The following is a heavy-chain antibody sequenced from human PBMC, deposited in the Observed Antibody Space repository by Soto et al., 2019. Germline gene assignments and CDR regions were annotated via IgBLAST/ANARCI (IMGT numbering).Heavy chain of an antibody. D-gene: IGHD3-10*01. J-gene: IGHJ5*02. V-gene: IGHV4-39*01. Sequence: SETPSPPCAGSAGTLSRCSYYWGWIRQPPGKGLEWIGSIYYSGSTYYNPSLKSRVTISVDTSKNQFSLKLSSVTAADTAVQYCERHAMHDYGSGSPNWFVPCGQGTLDTVSS. CDR1: AGTLSRCSYY. CDR2: IYYSGST. CDR3: ERHAMHDYGSGSPNWFVP.